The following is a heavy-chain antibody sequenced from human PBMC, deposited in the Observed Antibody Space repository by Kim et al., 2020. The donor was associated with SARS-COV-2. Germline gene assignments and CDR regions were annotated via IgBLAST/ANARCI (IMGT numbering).Heavy chain of an antibody. Sequence: ASVKVSCKVSGYTLTELSMHWVRQAPGKGLEWMGGFDPEDGETIYAQKFQGRVTMTEDTSTDTAYMELSSLRSEDTAVYYCATTYSVIPRKPYDAFDIWGQGTMVTVSS. CDR1: GYTLTELS. D-gene: IGHD2-21*02. V-gene: IGHV1-24*01. CDR3: ATTYSVIPRKPYDAFDI. J-gene: IGHJ3*02. CDR2: FDPEDGET.